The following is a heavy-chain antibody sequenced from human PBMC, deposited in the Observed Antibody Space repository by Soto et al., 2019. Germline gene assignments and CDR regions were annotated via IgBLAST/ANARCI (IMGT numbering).Heavy chain of an antibody. V-gene: IGHV3-30*03. D-gene: IGHD1-26*01. CDR1: GFNFSFFG. CDR3: ARGNLSFDFDY. J-gene: IGHJ4*02. Sequence: QIQLVESGGDVVQPGKSLRLSCAASGFNFSFFGMHWVRQVTGKGLELVAFISGDGINTQYADSVRGRFTLSRDYTRKTMYLQMDSLRDEDTALYYCARGNLSFDFDYSGLGTLVTVSS. CDR2: ISGDGINT.